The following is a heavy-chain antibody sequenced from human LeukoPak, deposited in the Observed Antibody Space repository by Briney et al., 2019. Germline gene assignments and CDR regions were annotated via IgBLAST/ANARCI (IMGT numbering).Heavy chain of an antibody. D-gene: IGHD3-22*01. J-gene: IGHJ4*02. Sequence: ASVKVSCKASGYTLTSYDISWVRQATGQGLEWMGWMNPNSGNTGYAQKFQGRVTMTRNTSISTAYMELSSLRSEDTAVYYCARARSRPYYYDTSGYYPLDYWGQGTLVTVSS. V-gene: IGHV1-8*01. CDR1: GYTLTSYD. CDR2: MNPNSGNT. CDR3: ARARSRPYYYDTSGYYPLDY.